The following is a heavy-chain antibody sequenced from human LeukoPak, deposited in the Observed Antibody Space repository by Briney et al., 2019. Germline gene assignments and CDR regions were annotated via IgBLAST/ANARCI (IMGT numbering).Heavy chain of an antibody. D-gene: IGHD2-2*01. J-gene: IGHJ4*02. CDR2: IIPILGIA. Sequence: ASVKVSCKASGGTFSSYAISWVRQAPEQGLEWMGRIIPILGIANYAQKFQGRVTITADKSTSTAYMELSSLRSEDTAVYYCAKVSYCSSTSCARFVDYWGQGTLVTVSS. CDR3: AKVSYCSSTSCARFVDY. V-gene: IGHV1-69*04. CDR1: GGTFSSYA.